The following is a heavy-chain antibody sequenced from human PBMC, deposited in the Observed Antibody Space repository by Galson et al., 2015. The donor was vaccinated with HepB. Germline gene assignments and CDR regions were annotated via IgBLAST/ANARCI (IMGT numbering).Heavy chain of an antibody. CDR1: GFTFTNYG. Sequence: SLRLSCAASGFTFTNYGMHWVRQAPGKGLEWVAVISYDGRNTYTADSVRGRFTISRDNSKNTLYLQMNSLRAEDTAVYYCVKDRWIAVAAPVNFFDYWGQGTPVTVSS. CDR3: VKDRWIAVAAPVNFFDY. CDR2: ISYDGRNT. V-gene: IGHV3-30*18. D-gene: IGHD6-19*01. J-gene: IGHJ4*02.